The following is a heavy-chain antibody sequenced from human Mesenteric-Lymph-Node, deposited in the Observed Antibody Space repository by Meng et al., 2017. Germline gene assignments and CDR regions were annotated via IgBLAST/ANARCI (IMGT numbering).Heavy chain of an antibody. CDR2: IYYSGST. Sequence: SETLSLTCTVSGGSISSYYWSWIRQPPGKGLEWIGYIYYSGSTNYNPSLKSRVTISVDTSKNQFSLKLSSVTAADTAVYYCARDVSGSYDYYYYGMDVWGQGTMVTVSS. CDR3: ARDVSGSYDYYYYGMDV. J-gene: IGHJ6*02. V-gene: IGHV4-59*01. D-gene: IGHD1-26*01. CDR1: GGSISSYY.